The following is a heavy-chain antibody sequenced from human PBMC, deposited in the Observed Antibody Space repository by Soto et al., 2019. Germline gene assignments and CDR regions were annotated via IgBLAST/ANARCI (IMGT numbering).Heavy chain of an antibody. J-gene: IGHJ5*02. D-gene: IGHD3-22*01. CDR3: ARGLYSSASSAYGSP. Sequence: EVQLVESGGGLVKPGGSLRLSCAASGFTFSSYSMNWVRQAPGKGLEWVSAISSSSSYIYHADSVKGRFTIARDTAKNSLYLQTTSLRAEDTAVYYGARGLYSSASSAYGSPWGQGTLVTVSS. CDR2: ISSSSSYI. V-gene: IGHV3-21*01. CDR1: GFTFSSYS.